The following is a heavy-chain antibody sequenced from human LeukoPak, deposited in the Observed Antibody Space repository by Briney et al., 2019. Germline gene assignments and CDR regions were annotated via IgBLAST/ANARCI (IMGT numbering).Heavy chain of an antibody. CDR1: GFPFSDYS. V-gene: IGHV3-21*01. CDR3: MRDLVRGVHPVFYFDL. Sequence: GGSLRLSCAASGFPFSDYSMNWVRQAPGKGLEWVSSISSSGDYIYSADSVKGRFTISRDNAKNSLYLQMTNLSAEDTAVYFCMRDLVRGVHPVFYFDLWGRGTLVTVSS. J-gene: IGHJ2*01. D-gene: IGHD3-10*01. CDR2: ISSSGDYI.